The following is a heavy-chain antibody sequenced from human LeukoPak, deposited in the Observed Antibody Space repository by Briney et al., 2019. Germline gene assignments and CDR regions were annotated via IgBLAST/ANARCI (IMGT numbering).Heavy chain of an antibody. Sequence: ASVKVSCKASGGTFSSYAISWVRQAPGQGLEWMGGIIPIFGTANYAQKFQGRVTITADESTSTAYMELSSLRSEDTAVYYCARDSRSYYYDSSGYYYGYWGQGTLVTVSS. J-gene: IGHJ4*02. D-gene: IGHD3-22*01. CDR1: GGTFSSYA. CDR3: ARDSRSYYYDSSGYYYGY. CDR2: IIPIFGTA. V-gene: IGHV1-69*13.